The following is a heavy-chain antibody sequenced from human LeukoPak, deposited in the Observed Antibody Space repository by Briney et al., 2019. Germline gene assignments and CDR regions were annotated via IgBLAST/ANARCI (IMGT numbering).Heavy chain of an antibody. CDR1: GFTFGDYA. CDR3: TREDGYNRRFDY. Sequence: GGSLRLSCTASGFTFGDYAMSWVRQAPGKGLEWVGFIRSKAYGRTTEYAASVKGRFTISRDDSKTIAYLQMNVLQTEDTAVYYCTREDGYNRRFDYWGKGTLVTVSS. CDR2: IRSKAYGRTT. J-gene: IGHJ4*02. V-gene: IGHV3-49*04. D-gene: IGHD5-24*01.